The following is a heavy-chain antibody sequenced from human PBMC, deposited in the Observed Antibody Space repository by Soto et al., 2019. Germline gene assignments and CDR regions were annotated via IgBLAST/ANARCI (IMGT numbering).Heavy chain of an antibody. D-gene: IGHD3-22*01. V-gene: IGHV1-18*04. Sequence: ASVKVSCKASGYTFTSYGISWVRQAPGQGLEWMGWISAYNGNTNYAQKLQGRVTMTTDTSTSTAYMELRSLRSDDTAVYYCARDPPRSTMIVAVPWGFNYYYYGMDVWGQGTTVIV. CDR3: ARDPPRSTMIVAVPWGFNYYYYGMDV. J-gene: IGHJ6*02. CDR1: GYTFTSYG. CDR2: ISAYNGNT.